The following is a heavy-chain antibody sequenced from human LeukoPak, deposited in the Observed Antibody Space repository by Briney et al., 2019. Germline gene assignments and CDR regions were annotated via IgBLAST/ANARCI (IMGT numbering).Heavy chain of an antibody. V-gene: IGHV4-59*01. J-gene: IGHJ5*02. Sequence: SETLSLTCAVYGGSFSGYYWSWIRQPPGKGLEWIGYIYYSGSTNYNPSLKSRVTISVDTSKNQFSLKLSSVTAADTAVYYCARSRSPVNTQGSGPFDPWGQGTLVTVSS. CDR3: ARSRSPVNTQGSGPFDP. CDR1: GGSFSGYY. CDR2: IYYSGST. D-gene: IGHD2-15*01.